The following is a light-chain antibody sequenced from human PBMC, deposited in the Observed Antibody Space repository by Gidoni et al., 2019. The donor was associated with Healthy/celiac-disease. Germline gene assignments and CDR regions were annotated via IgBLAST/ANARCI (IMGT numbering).Light chain of an antibody. V-gene: IGLV8-61*01. CDR2: STN. Sequence: QTVVTQEPSFSVSPGGTVTLTCGLTSGSVSISYYPSWYQQTPGQPPRTLIYSTNTRSSGVPDRFSGSILGNKAALTITGAQADDESDYYCVLYMGSGISVFGGGTKLTVL. CDR3: VLYMGSGISV. J-gene: IGLJ3*02. CDR1: SGSVSISYY.